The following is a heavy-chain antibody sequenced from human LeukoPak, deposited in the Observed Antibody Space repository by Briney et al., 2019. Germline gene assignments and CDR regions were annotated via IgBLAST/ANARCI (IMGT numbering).Heavy chain of an antibody. Sequence: GGSLRLSCAASGFTFNSYGMHWVRQAPGKGLEWVAVIWYGGSNKYYADSVKGRFTISRDNSKNTLYLQMNSLRAEDTAVYYCAKEGSWFGEWPYYFDYWGQGTLVTVSS. CDR2: IWYGGSNK. D-gene: IGHD3-10*01. CDR1: GFTFNSYG. J-gene: IGHJ4*02. V-gene: IGHV3-30*02. CDR3: AKEGSWFGEWPYYFDY.